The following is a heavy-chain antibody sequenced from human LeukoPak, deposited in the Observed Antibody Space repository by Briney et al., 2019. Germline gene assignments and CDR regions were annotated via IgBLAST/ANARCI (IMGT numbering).Heavy chain of an antibody. CDR1: GYSFITYW. CDR2: INPGNSDT. J-gene: IGHJ6*03. D-gene: IGHD4-23*01. CDR3: ARIDKFSSLKGGNPLYYYYYMDV. V-gene: IGHV5-51*01. Sequence: GVSLQISCTGSGYSFITYWIGWVRPMPGKGLGRMGIINPGNSDTRYSPSFQGQVTISADKSISTAYLQWSSLKASDTAMYYCARIDKFSSLKGGNPLYYYYYMDVWGKGTTVTVSS.